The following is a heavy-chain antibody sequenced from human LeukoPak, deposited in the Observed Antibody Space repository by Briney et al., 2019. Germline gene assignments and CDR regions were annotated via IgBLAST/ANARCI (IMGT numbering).Heavy chain of an antibody. CDR1: GGSISSYY. D-gene: IGHD2-2*01. CDR3: ARQIGCSSTSCYFDYYYYMDV. CDR2: IYYSGST. J-gene: IGHJ6*03. V-gene: IGHV4-59*08. Sequence: SETLSLTCTVSGGSISSYYWSWIRQPPGKGLEWIGYIYYSGSTNYNPSLKSRVTISVDTSKNQFSLKLSSVTAADTAVYYCARQIGCSSTSCYFDYYYYMDVWGKGTTVTISS.